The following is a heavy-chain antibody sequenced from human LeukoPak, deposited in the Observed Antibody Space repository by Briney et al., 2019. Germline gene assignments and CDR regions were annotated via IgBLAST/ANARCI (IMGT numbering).Heavy chain of an antibody. V-gene: IGHV3-48*01. Sequence: GGSLRLSCAASGFTFSSYSMNWVRQAPGKGLEWVSYISSSSDTIYYADSVKGRFTVSRDNAKNSLYLRMNSPRAEDTAVYYCASPVSYDSSGPDYWGQGTLVTVSS. CDR1: GFTFSSYS. CDR3: ASPVSYDSSGPDY. J-gene: IGHJ4*02. D-gene: IGHD3-22*01. CDR2: ISSSSDTI.